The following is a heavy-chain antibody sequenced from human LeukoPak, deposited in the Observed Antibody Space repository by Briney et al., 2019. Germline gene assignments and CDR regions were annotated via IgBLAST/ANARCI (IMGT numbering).Heavy chain of an antibody. Sequence: PWGSLRLSCAASGFTFSTYAMTWVRQAPGKGLEWVSVISASGTAHYADSMKGRFTISRDNSKNTVYLQLSSLRPEDTAVYYCAKARVTTGYYMQVDYWGQGTPVTVSS. V-gene: IGHV3-23*01. CDR3: AKARVTTGYYMQVDY. D-gene: IGHD3-9*01. CDR2: ISASGTA. J-gene: IGHJ4*02. CDR1: GFTFSTYA.